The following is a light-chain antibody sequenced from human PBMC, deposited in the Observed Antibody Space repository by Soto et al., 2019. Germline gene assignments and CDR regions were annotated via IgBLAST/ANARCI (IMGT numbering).Light chain of an antibody. CDR3: QQYDNLPLI. CDR2: DAS. J-gene: IGKJ5*01. Sequence: DSQMTHSPSSLSSSVVYSVTITCQATQDIRKYLNWYQQKPGKAPKLLIYDASSLETGVPSRFSGSGSGTDFTLTISSLQPEDFATYYCQQYDNLPLIFGQGTRLEI. CDR1: QDIRKY. V-gene: IGKV1-33*01.